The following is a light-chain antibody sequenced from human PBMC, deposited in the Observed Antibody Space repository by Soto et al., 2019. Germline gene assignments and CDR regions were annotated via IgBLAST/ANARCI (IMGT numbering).Light chain of an antibody. CDR2: GAS. V-gene: IGKV3-15*01. Sequence: EVVMTQSPATLSVSPGERTTLSCRANQTITSNLAWYQQKPGQAPRLLIYGASTRATGIPARFSGSGSGTEFTLTISSLQSEDFTVYYCQHYSNRVGTFGGGTKVEIK. CDR3: QHYSNRVGT. J-gene: IGKJ4*01. CDR1: QTITSN.